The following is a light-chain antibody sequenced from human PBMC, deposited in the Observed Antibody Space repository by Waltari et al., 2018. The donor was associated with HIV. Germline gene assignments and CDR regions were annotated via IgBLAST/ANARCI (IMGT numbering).Light chain of an antibody. V-gene: IGLV1-40*01. CDR2: GNT. Sequence: QSVLTQPPSVSGAPGQRVTISCTGRSSNIGAGFDVHWYQQLPGTAPKRLLYGNTNRPSGVPDRFSGSKSGTSASLAITGLQAEDEADYYCQSYDSSLSGLLFGGGTKLTVL. CDR1: SSNIGAGFD. CDR3: QSYDSSLSGLL. J-gene: IGLJ2*01.